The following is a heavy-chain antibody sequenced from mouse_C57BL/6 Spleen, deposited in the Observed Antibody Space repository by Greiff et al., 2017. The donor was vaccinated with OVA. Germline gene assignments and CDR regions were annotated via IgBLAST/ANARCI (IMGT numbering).Heavy chain of an antibody. J-gene: IGHJ2*01. D-gene: IGHD2-4*01. Sequence: EVMLVESGGGLVKPGGSLKLSCAASGFTFSSYAMSWVRQTPEKRLEWVATISDGGSYTYYPDNVKGRFTISRDNAKNNLYLQMSHLKSEDTAMYYCARYDYDRYYFDYWGQGTTLTVSS. CDR2: ISDGGSYT. CDR1: GFTFSSYA. CDR3: ARYDYDRYYFDY. V-gene: IGHV5-4*03.